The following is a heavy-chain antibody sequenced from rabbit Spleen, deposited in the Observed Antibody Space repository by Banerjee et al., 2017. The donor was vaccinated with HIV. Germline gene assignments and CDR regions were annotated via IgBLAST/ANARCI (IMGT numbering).Heavy chain of an antibody. CDR3: ARDAGSYDYIDGYFNL. D-gene: IGHD4-2*01. Sequence: QEQLEESGGGLVSPGASLTLTCTASGFSFSSSYWICWVRQAPGKGLEWIACIYIGNGGNTYYASWAKGRFTISKTSSTTVTLQMTSLTAADTATYFCARDAGSYDYIDGYFNLWGQGTLVTVS. V-gene: IGHV1S45*01. CDR2: IYIGNGGNT. CDR1: GFSFSSSYW. J-gene: IGHJ4*01.